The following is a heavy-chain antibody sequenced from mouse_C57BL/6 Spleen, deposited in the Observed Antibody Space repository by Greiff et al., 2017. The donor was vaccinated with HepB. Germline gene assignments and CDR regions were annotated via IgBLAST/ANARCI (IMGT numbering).Heavy chain of an antibody. CDR1: GYSITSGYY. Sequence: EVKLMESGPGLVKPSQSLSLTCSVTGYSITSGYYWNWIRQFPGNQLEWMGYISYDGSNNYNPSLKNRISITRDTSKNQFFLKLNSVTTEDTATYYCARDNYDYDGWYFDVWGTGTTVTVSS. V-gene: IGHV3-6*01. J-gene: IGHJ1*03. D-gene: IGHD2-4*01. CDR3: ARDNYDYDGWYFDV. CDR2: ISYDGSN.